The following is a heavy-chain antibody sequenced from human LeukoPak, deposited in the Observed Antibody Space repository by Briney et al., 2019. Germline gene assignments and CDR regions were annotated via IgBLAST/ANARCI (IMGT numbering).Heavy chain of an antibody. Sequence: PGRSLRLSCAASGFTFSSYGMHWVRQAPGKGLEWVAVISSDGNTKNYTDSMKGQFTISRDNSKNTLFLQMNSLRAEDTAVYYCARAPYYYGSGSYYRWGQGTLVTVSS. D-gene: IGHD3-10*01. V-gene: IGHV3-30*03. CDR1: GFTFSSYG. CDR3: ARAPYYYGSGSYYR. CDR2: ISSDGNTK. J-gene: IGHJ4*02.